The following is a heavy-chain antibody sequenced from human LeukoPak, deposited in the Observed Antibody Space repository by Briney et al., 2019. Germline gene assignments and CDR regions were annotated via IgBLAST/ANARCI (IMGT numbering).Heavy chain of an antibody. CDR3: AGAARGSSYYYDSSGYYYGHYYYYGMDV. J-gene: IGHJ6*02. CDR1: GFTFSSYA. D-gene: IGHD3-22*01. V-gene: IGHV3-30-3*01. Sequence: GGSLRLSCAASGFTFSSYAMHWVRQAPGKGLEWVAVISYDGSNKYYADSVKGRFTISRDNSKNTLYLQMNSLRAEDTAVYYCAGAARGSSYYYDSSGYYYGHYYYYGMDVWGQGTTVTVSS. CDR2: ISYDGSNK.